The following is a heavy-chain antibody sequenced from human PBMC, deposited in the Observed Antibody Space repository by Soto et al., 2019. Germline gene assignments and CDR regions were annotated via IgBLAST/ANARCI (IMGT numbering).Heavy chain of an antibody. CDR2: IKSDGSGT. D-gene: IGHD3-22*01. Sequence: EVQLVESGGGLVQLGGSLRLSCEASGFTFRTYWMHWVRQAPGKGLVWVSRIKSDGSGTYYADSVEGRFTISRDNAQNTVDMQRNMLRGKDTAVYYCVMGDGDYHDGNGYLGRHWGEITLVTVSS. V-gene: IGHV3-74*01. CDR1: GFTFRTYW. J-gene: IGHJ4*02. CDR3: VMGDGDYHDGNGYLGRH.